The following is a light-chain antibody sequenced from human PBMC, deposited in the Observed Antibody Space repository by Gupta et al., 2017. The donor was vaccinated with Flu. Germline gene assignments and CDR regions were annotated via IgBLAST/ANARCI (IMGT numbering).Light chain of an antibody. CDR2: EVT. CDR3: SSYAGSSISI. V-gene: IGLV2-8*01. CDR1: SSDVGGYNY. Sequence: QSALTQPPSASGSPGQSVTISCTGTSSDVGGYNYVSWYQQHPGKAPRLMIYEVTKRPSGVPDRFSASKSGNTASLTVSGLQAGDEADYYCSSYAGSSISIFGGGTKLTVL. J-gene: IGLJ2*01.